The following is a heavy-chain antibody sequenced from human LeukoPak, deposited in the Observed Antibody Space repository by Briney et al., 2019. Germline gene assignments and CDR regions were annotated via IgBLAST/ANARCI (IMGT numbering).Heavy chain of an antibody. Sequence: PGGSLRLSCAASGFTFSSYGMHWVRQAPGKGLEWVIFIRYDGTNKYYADSVKGRFTISRDNSKNTLYLQMNSLRAEDTAVYYCAKDSAAPITITMVRGRWYFDYWGQGTLVTVSS. CDR1: GFTFSSYG. CDR3: AKDSAAPITITMVRGRWYFDY. J-gene: IGHJ4*02. V-gene: IGHV3-30*02. CDR2: IRYDGTNK. D-gene: IGHD3-10*01.